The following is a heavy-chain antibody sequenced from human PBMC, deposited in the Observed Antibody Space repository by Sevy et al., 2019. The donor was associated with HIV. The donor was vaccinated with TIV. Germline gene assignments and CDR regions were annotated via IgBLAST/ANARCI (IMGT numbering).Heavy chain of an antibody. Sequence: SETLSLTCSVTGVSLTGADYYWSWVRQAPGKGLEWLAYYFHSGPFYYSPTLKSRLSISVDTTQNQFSLKLTSVTAADSAVYYRARSENVDSAPFDYWGQGTPVTVSS. CDR1: GVSLTGADYY. CDR2: YFHSGPF. J-gene: IGHJ4*02. V-gene: IGHV4-30-4*01. CDR3: ARSENVDSAPFDY. D-gene: IGHD5-18*01.